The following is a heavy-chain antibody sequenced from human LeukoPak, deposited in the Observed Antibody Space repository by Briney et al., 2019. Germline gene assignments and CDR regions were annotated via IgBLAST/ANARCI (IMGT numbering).Heavy chain of an antibody. CDR3: AITYYYDSSGYTAGAFDI. Sequence: SETLSLTCTVSGGSISSYYWSWIRQPPGKGLEWIGYIYYSGSTNYNPSLKSRVTISVDTSKNQFSLKLSSVTAADTAVYYCAITYYYDSSGYTAGAFDIWGQGTMVTVSS. CDR2: IYYSGST. J-gene: IGHJ3*02. CDR1: GGSISSYY. D-gene: IGHD3-22*01. V-gene: IGHV4-59*01.